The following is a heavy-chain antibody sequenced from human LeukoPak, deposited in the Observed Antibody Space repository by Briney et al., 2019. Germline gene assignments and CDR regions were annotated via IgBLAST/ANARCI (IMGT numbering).Heavy chain of an antibody. V-gene: IGHV3-23*01. CDR1: GFTFSSYA. D-gene: IGHD2-15*01. CDR3: AKYCSGGNCYSGLY. CDR2: FSSSGGST. J-gene: IGHJ4*02. Sequence: PGGSLRLSCAASGFTFSSYAMTWVRQAPGKGLEWVSTFSSSGGSTYYADSVKGRFTISRDSSKNTLFLQMNSLRAEDTAVYYCAKYCSGGNCYSGLYWGQGILVTVSS.